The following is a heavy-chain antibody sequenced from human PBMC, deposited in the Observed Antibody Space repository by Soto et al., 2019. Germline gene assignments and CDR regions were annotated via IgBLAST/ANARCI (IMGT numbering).Heavy chain of an antibody. Sequence: QVQLVQSGAEVKKPGSSVKVSCKASGGTFSSYAISWVRQAPGQGLEWMGGIIPIFGTANYAQKFQGRVTITEDGSTSTAYRELSSLRAAETAGYYCGRVTNDGTRGGEYFQHWGQGSLVTVSS. CDR3: GRVTNDGTRGGEYFQH. CDR2: IIPIFGTA. V-gene: IGHV1-69*12. D-gene: IGHD1-1*01. J-gene: IGHJ1*01. CDR1: GGTFSSYA.